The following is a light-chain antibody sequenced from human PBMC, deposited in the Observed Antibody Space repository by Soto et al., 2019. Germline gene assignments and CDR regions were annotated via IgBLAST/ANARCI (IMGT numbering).Light chain of an antibody. V-gene: IGLV2-23*01. CDR3: CSFTSNRIYV. CDR2: EGS. Sequence: SALTQPASVSGSPGQSITISCTGTSSDVGSYNLVSWYQQHPGKAPKLMIYEGSKRPSGVSNRFSGSKSGNTASLTISGLQAEDEADYYCCSFTSNRIYVFGPGTKVTVL. CDR1: SSDVGSYNL. J-gene: IGLJ1*01.